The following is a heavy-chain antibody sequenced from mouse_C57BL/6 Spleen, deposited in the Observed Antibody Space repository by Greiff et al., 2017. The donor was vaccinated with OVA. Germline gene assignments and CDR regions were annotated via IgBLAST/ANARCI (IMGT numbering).Heavy chain of an antibody. CDR2: IYPSDSET. J-gene: IGHJ4*01. V-gene: IGHV1-61*01. Sequence: QVQLQQPGAELVRPGSSVKLSCKASGYTFTSYWMDWVKQRPGQGLEWIGNIYPSDSETHYNQKFKDKATLTVDKSSSTAYMQLSSLTSEDSAVYYGARRNWAYYAMDYWGQGTSVTVSS. D-gene: IGHD4-1*01. CDR3: ARRNWAYYAMDY. CDR1: GYTFTSYW.